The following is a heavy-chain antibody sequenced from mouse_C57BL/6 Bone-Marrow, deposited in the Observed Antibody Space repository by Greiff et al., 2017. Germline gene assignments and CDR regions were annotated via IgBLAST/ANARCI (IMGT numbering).Heavy chain of an antibody. D-gene: IGHD2-4*01. Sequence: VQLQESGAELVKPGASVKLSCKASGYTFTEYSIHWVKQRSGQGLEWIGWFYPGSGSIKYNEKFKDKATLTADKSSSTVYMELSRLTSEDSAVYFSARHEETDDYATAYYWDYWGQGTTLTVSS. CDR3: ARHEETDDYATAYYWDY. V-gene: IGHV1-62-2*01. CDR2: FYPGSGSI. J-gene: IGHJ2*01. CDR1: GYTFTEYS.